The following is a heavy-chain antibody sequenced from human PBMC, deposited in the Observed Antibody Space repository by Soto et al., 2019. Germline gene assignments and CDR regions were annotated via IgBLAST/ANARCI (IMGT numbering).Heavy chain of an antibody. Sequence: PGESLKISCKGSGYSFTSYWIGWVRQMPGKGLEWMGIIYPGDSDTRYSPSFQGQVTISADKSISTAYLQWSSLKASDTAMYYCVRMYGDWGVDDAFDIWGQGTMVTVSS. D-gene: IGHD4-17*01. CDR1: GYSFTSYW. V-gene: IGHV5-51*01. J-gene: IGHJ3*02. CDR3: VRMYGDWGVDDAFDI. CDR2: IYPGDSDT.